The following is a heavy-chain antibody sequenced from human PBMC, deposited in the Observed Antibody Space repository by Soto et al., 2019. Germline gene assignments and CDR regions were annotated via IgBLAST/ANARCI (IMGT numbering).Heavy chain of an antibody. V-gene: IGHV3-73*02. CDR1: GFTFSGSA. J-gene: IGHJ4*02. CDR3: TRQEGGGGY. Sequence: EVQLVESGGGLVQPGGSLKLSCAASGFTFSGSAMHWVRQASGKGLEWVGRIRSKANSYATAYAASVKGRFTISRDDSKKTAYLQMNSLKTEDTAVYYCTRQEGGGGYWGQGTLVTVSS. CDR2: IRSKANSYAT. D-gene: IGHD3-16*01.